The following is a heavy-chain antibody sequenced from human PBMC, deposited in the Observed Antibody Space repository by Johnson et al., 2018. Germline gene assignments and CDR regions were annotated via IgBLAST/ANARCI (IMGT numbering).Heavy chain of an antibody. CDR3: ARVGVGDSDYAFDI. D-gene: IGHD2-21*02. CDR2: IWSDGSNK. Sequence: VQLVESGGGVVQPGKSLRLSCAASGFTFSSFGMHWVRQAPGKGLEWVAVIWSDGSNKYYADSVKGRFTISRDNAKNSLYLQMNSLRAEDTAVYYWARVGVGDSDYAFDIWGQGTMVTVSS. V-gene: IGHV3-33*03. CDR1: GFTFSSFG. J-gene: IGHJ3*02.